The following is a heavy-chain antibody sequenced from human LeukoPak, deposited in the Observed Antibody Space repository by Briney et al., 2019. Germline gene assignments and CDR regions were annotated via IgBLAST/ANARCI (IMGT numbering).Heavy chain of an antibody. CDR2: ISGSSDTI. Sequence: AGGSLRLSCVVSGFTFSNCGMHWVRQAPGKGPEWVSYISGSSDTIYYADSVKGRFTISRDNARNSLFLHMSSLRAEDTAVYYCVRDAFEHTSDDILNGREFYFCGLDVWGPGTSVIVSS. V-gene: IGHV3-48*04. J-gene: IGHJ6*02. CDR1: GFTFSNCG. CDR3: VRDAFEHTSDDILNGREFYFCGLDV. D-gene: IGHD3-9*01.